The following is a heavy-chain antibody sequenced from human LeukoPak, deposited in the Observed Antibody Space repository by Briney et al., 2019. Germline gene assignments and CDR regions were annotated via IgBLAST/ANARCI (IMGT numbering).Heavy chain of an antibody. J-gene: IGHJ5*02. V-gene: IGHV4-39*07. CDR1: GGSISSSSYY. CDR3: ARGSIAARARNWFDP. CDR2: INHSGST. Sequence: SETLSLTCTVSGGSISSSSYYWGWIRQPPGKGLEWIGEINHSGSTNYNPSLKSRVTISVDTSKNQFSLKLSSVTAADTAVYYCARGSIAARARNWFDPWGQGTLVTVSS. D-gene: IGHD6-6*01.